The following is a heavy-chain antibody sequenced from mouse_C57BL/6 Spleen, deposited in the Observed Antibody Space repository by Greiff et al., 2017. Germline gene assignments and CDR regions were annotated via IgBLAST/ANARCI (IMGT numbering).Heavy chain of an antibody. Sequence: QLQQSGAELVRPGASVKLSCKASGYTFTDYYINWVKQRPGQGLEWIARIYPGSGNTYYNEKFKGKATLTAEKSSSTAYMQLSSLTSEDSAVYFCARYSYYGSSPYYFDYWGQGTTLTVSS. D-gene: IGHD1-1*01. V-gene: IGHV1-76*01. CDR1: GYTFTDYY. J-gene: IGHJ2*01. CDR2: IYPGSGNT. CDR3: ARYSYYGSSPYYFDY.